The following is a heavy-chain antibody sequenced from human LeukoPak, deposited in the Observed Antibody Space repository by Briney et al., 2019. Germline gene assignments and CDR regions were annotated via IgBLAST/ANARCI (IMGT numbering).Heavy chain of an antibody. V-gene: IGHV3-53*01. D-gene: IGHD3-3*01. CDR2: IYVDGST. J-gene: IGHJ5*01. Sequence: GGSLRLSCAASRFTVSSNYMNWVRQAPGKGLEWVSGIYVDGSTYYGDSVKGRFTISRDNSRNTLYPQMNSLRAEDTGVYYCARISAYDDSWGQGTLVTVSS. CDR3: ARISAYDDS. CDR1: RFTVSSNY.